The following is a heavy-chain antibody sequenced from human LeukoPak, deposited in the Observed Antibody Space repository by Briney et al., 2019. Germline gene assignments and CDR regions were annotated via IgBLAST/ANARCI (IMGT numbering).Heavy chain of an antibody. D-gene: IGHD3-9*01. J-gene: IGHJ5*02. CDR3: ARDYDILTGYEGFDP. CDR2: INPNSGGT. Sequence: ASVKVSCKASGYTFTGYYMHWVRQAPGQGLEWMGWINPNSGGTNYAQKFQGRVTMTRDTSISTAYMELSRLRSDDTAVYYCARDYDILTGYEGFDPWGQGTLVTVSS. CDR1: GYTFTGYY. V-gene: IGHV1-2*02.